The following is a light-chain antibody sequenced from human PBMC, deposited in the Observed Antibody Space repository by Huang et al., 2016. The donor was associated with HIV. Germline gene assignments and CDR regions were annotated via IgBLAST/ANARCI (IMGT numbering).Light chain of an antibody. CDR3: QQCGSPTWT. CDR2: GAS. J-gene: IGKJ1*01. Sequence: EIVLTQSPGTLSLSPGDRATLSCRASQFVANSYVAWYQHKPGQSPRLLIYGASMGASSIPDRFSGSGFGTDFTLTISRLEPDDFAVYFCQQCGSPTWTFGQGTKVEIK. CDR1: QFVANSY. V-gene: IGKV3-20*01.